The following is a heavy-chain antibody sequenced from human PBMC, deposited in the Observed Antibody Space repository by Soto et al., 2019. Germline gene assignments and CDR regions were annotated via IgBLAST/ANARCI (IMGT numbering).Heavy chain of an antibody. D-gene: IGHD3-3*01. CDR1: GFTFSSYS. Sequence: GGSLRLSCAASGFTFSSYSMNWVRQAPGKGLEWVSYISSSSSTIYYADSVKSRFTISRDNAKNSLYLQMNSLRDEDTAVYYCARNRHTRYYDFSYGMDVWGQGTTVTVSS. J-gene: IGHJ6*02. CDR3: ARNRHTRYYDFSYGMDV. V-gene: IGHV3-48*02. CDR2: ISSSSSTI.